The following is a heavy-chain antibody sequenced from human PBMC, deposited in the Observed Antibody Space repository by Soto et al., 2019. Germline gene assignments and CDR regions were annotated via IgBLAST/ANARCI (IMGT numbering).Heavy chain of an antibody. CDR2: IYPGDSDT. CDR3: AYLGLWFGELYWWFDP. D-gene: IGHD3-10*01. V-gene: IGHV5-51*01. J-gene: IGHJ5*02. CDR1: GYSFTSYW. Sequence: GESLKISCKGSGYSFTSYWIGWVRQMPGKGLEWMGIIYPGDSDTRYSPSFQGQVTISADKSISTAYLQWSSLKASDTAMYYCAYLGLWFGELYWWFDPWGQGTRVTVAS.